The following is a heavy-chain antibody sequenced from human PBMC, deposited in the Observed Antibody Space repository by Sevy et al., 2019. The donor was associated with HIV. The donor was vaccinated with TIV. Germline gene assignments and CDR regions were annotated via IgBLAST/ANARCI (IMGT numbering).Heavy chain of an antibody. D-gene: IGHD6-25*01. CDR2: IIPMFGTT. Sequence: ASVKVSCKASGGTFSSYGINWVRQAPGQGPEWMGGIIPMFGTTHYAQNFQGRVTIAADESTSTVYMELSSLRSEDTAVYYCARDHARRLTTPHYSYGMDVWGQGTTVTVSS. J-gene: IGHJ6*02. V-gene: IGHV1-69*13. CDR1: GGTFSSYG. CDR3: ARDHARRLTTPHYSYGMDV.